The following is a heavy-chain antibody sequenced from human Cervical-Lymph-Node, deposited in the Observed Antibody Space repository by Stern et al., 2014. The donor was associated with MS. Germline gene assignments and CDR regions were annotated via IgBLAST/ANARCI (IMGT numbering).Heavy chain of an antibody. D-gene: IGHD5-24*01. Sequence: QVQLQESGPGLVKPSQTLSLTCAVTGGSISSAEYYWSWIRQSPGKGLEWIGYIHYSGTTYYNPSLKSRVTISVDTSKNQFSLKPRSVTAADTAVYYCSRDADGYSLVFGYWGRGTLVTVSS. CDR1: GGSISSAEYY. CDR3: SRDADGYSLVFGY. J-gene: IGHJ4*02. V-gene: IGHV4-30-4*01. CDR2: IHYSGTT.